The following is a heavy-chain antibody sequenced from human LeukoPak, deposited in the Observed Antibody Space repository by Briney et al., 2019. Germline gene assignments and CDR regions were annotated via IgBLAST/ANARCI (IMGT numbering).Heavy chain of an antibody. J-gene: IGHJ4*02. CDR2: ISSSGSTI. CDR3: ARESPPPSLWFGELKTDY. V-gene: IGHV3-11*04. Sequence: SGGSLRLSCAASGFTFSDYYMSWIRQAPGKGLEWVSYISSSGSTIYYADSVKGRFTISRDNAKNSLYLQMNSLRAEDTAVYYCARESPPPSLWFGELKTDYWGQGTLVTVSS. CDR1: GFTFSDYY. D-gene: IGHD3-10*01.